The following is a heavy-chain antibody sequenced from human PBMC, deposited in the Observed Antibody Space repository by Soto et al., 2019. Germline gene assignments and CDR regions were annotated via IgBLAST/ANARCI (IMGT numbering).Heavy chain of an antibody. D-gene: IGHD1-26*01. J-gene: IGHJ5*02. CDR2: ISGSGFKK. CDR3: AKNQGVELVPLATVDWFDP. Sequence: AGSLRLSCAASGFLFDNFGMSWVRQAPGKGLEWISSISGSGFKKYYADSVKGRFTISRDNSKSTVYLELNNLSAEDTAVYHCAKNQGVELVPLATVDWFDPWGQGSVVTVSS. CDR1: GFLFDNFG. V-gene: IGHV3-23*01.